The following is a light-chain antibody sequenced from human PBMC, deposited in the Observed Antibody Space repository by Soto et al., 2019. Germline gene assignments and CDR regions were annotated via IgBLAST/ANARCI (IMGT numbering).Light chain of an antibody. CDR3: QQLSSYLTST. J-gene: IGKJ2*02. CDR2: AAS. Sequence: IQLTQSPSSLSASVGDRVTITCRASQGISSYLAWYQQKPGKAPKLLIYAASTLQSGVPSRFSGSGSGTEFTLNISSLQPEDFETYYGQQLSSYLTSTFGQGTKLEIK. V-gene: IGKV1-9*01. CDR1: QGISSY.